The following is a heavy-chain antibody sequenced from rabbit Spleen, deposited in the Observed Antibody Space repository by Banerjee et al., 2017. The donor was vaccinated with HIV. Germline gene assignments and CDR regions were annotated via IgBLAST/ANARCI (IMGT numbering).Heavy chain of an antibody. D-gene: IGHD7-1*01. CDR2: IYSGSSGDT. J-gene: IGHJ4*01. V-gene: IGHV1S45*01. Sequence: QEQLVESGGGLVQPEGSLTLTCTASGFSFSSWYYMCWVRQAPGKGLEWIACIYSGSSGDTYYASWAKGRFTFSKTSSTTVTLQVTSLTAADTATYFCARDGYSHNSRCYFDLWGPGTLVTVS. CDR3: ARDGYSHNSRCYFDL. CDR1: GFSFSSWYY.